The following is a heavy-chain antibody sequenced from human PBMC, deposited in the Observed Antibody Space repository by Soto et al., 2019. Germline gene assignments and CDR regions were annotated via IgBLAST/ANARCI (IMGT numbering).Heavy chain of an antibody. Sequence: ASVKVSCKASGYTFTSYSMHWVRQAPGQRLEWMGWINAGNGNTKYSQKFQGRVTITRDTSASTAYMELSSLRSEDTAVYYCARGGRITIFGVVNADAFDIWGQGTMVTVSS. CDR1: GYTFTSYS. CDR3: ARGGRITIFGVVNADAFDI. D-gene: IGHD3-3*01. J-gene: IGHJ3*02. CDR2: INAGNGNT. V-gene: IGHV1-3*01.